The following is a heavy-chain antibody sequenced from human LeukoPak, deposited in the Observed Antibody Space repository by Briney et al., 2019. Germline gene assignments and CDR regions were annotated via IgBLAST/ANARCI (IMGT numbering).Heavy chain of an antibody. V-gene: IGHV3-53*01. J-gene: IGHJ4*02. CDR3: ARDRRGNSGPI. D-gene: IGHD5-12*01. CDR1: GFTVSSNY. Sequence: PGGSLRVSCAASGFTVSSNYMSWVRQAPGKGLEWVSVIYSGGSTYYADSVKGRFTISRDNSKNTLYLQMNSLRAEDTAVYYCARDRRGNSGPIWGQGTLVTVSS. CDR2: IYSGGST.